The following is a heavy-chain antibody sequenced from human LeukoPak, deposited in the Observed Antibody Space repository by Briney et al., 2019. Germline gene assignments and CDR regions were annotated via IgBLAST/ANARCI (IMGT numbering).Heavy chain of an antibody. CDR1: GYSFTSYW. J-gene: IGHJ3*02. Sequence: GESLKISCKGSGYSFTSYWIGWVRQMPGKGLEWMGIIFPGDSDTRYSPSFQGQVTISVDKSISTAYLQWSSLKASDTAMYCCARRPVAGTGAAAFDIWGQGTMVTVSS. D-gene: IGHD6-19*01. V-gene: IGHV5-51*01. CDR2: IFPGDSDT. CDR3: ARRPVAGTGAAAFDI.